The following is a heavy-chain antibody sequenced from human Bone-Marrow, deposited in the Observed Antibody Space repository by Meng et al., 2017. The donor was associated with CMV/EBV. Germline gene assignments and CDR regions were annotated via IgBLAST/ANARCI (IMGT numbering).Heavy chain of an antibody. CDR2: IYYSGST. CDR3: ASIVVVPAVPDYRHFAP. CDR1: GGSISSYY. V-gene: IGHV4-59*12. Sequence: SEPLSLTCTVSGGSISSYYWSWIRQPPGKGLEWIGYIYYSGSTNYNPSLKSRVTISVDTSKKQFSLKLSSVTAADTAVYYCASIVVVPAVPDYRHFAPWGQGTLVTVSS. D-gene: IGHD2-2*01. J-gene: IGHJ5*02.